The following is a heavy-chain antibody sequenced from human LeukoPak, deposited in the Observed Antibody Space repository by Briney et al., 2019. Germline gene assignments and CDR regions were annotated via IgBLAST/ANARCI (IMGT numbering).Heavy chain of an antibody. CDR1: GFTFISYA. J-gene: IGHJ6*03. CDR2: ISYDGSNK. D-gene: IGHD3-3*01. CDR3: VPRKEWSCYMGV. Sequence: QPGGSLRLSCAASGFTFISYAMHWVRQAPGKGLEWVAVISYDGSNKYYADSVKGRFTISRDNSKNTLYLQMNSLRAEDTAVYYCVPRKEWSCYMGVWNKGTTVTVSS. V-gene: IGHV3-30*04.